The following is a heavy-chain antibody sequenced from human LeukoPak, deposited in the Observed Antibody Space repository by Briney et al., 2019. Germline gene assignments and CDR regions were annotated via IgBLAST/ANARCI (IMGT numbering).Heavy chain of an antibody. J-gene: IGHJ4*02. D-gene: IGHD3-10*01. Sequence: SETLSLTCSVSGYSISSGYYWGWIRQPPGKGLEWIAMIYHSGTTYYNASLKSRVTISVDTSKNHFSLKLSSVTAADTAVYYCARGGYYYGSGTYYKGVDYWGQGTLVTVSS. CDR1: GYSISSGYY. CDR3: ARGGYYYGSGTYYKGVDY. V-gene: IGHV4-38-2*02. CDR2: IYHSGTT.